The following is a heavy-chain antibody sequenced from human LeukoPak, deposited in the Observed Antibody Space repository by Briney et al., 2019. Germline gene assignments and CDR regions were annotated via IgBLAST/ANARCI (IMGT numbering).Heavy chain of an antibody. D-gene: IGHD3-10*01. Sequence: GGSLRLSCAASGFTFSSYATSWVRQAPGKGLEWVSAISGSGGSTYYADSVKGRFTISRDNSKNTLYLQMNSLRAEDTAVYYCARKWFGEFRAAFDPWGQGTLVTVSS. CDR1: GFTFSSYA. CDR2: ISGSGGST. CDR3: ARKWFGEFRAAFDP. J-gene: IGHJ5*02. V-gene: IGHV3-23*01.